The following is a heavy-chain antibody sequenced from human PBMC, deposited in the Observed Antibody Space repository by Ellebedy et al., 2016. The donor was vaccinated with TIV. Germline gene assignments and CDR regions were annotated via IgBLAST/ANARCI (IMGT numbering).Heavy chain of an antibody. Sequence: MPSETLSLTCSVSGDSIDRGDSYWCWIRQYPGKGLEWIGYIYSIRSVYYNPSLRSRATISAEASKNQFSLKLTSMTSADTAVYYCAREPGFGGYEPFYLDHWGQGIRVTVSS. J-gene: IGHJ4*02. CDR2: IYSIRSV. D-gene: IGHD5-12*01. V-gene: IGHV4-31*03. CDR3: AREPGFGGYEPFYLDH. CDR1: GDSIDRGDSY.